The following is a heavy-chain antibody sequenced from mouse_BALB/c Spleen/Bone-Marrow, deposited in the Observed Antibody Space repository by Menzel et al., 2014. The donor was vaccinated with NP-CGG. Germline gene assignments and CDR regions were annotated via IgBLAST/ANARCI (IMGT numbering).Heavy chain of an antibody. Sequence: VQRQQSGPELVKPGASVKMSCKASGYTFTSYYIHWVKQRPGQGLEWIGWIYPGDGSTKYNEKFKGKTTLTADKSSSTAYMLLSSLTSEDSAIYFCAICYGYDEFAYWGQGTLVSVSA. CDR2: IYPGDGST. CDR3: AICYGYDEFAY. CDR1: GYTFTSYY. D-gene: IGHD2-2*01. J-gene: IGHJ3*01. V-gene: IGHV1S56*01.